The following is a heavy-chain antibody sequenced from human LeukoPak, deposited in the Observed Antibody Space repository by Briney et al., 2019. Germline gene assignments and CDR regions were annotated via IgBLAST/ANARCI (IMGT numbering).Heavy chain of an antibody. D-gene: IGHD1-14*01. CDR3: TAESQGAMLT. J-gene: IGHJ5*02. CDR1: GGSISNYY. CDR2: IYTSGST. Sequence: SETLSLPCTVSGGSISNYYWSWIRQPAGKGLEWIGRIYTSGSTNYNPSLKSRVIISVDTSKNQFSLKLSSVTAADTAVYYCTAESQGAMLTWGQGTLVTVSS. V-gene: IGHV4-4*07.